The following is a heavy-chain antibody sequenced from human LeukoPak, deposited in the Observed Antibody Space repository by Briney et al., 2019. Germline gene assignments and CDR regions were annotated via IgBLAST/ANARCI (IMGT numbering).Heavy chain of an antibody. Sequence: SETLSLTCTVSGGSISSYYWSWIRQPPGKGLEWIEYIYYSGSTNYNPSLKSRVTISVDTSKNLFSLKLSSVTAADTAVYYCARCSAYDFWSGPGFDYWGQGTLVTVSS. V-gene: IGHV4-59*01. CDR3: ARCSAYDFWSGPGFDY. J-gene: IGHJ4*02. CDR1: GGSISSYY. D-gene: IGHD3-3*01. CDR2: IYYSGST.